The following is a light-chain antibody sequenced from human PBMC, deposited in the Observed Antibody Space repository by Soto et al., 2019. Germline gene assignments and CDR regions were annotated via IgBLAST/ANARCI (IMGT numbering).Light chain of an antibody. CDR3: AAGDDSLSGVV. Sequence: QSVLTQPPSASGTPGQRVSISCSGRNSNIGGHYVYWYEQLPGTAPKLLIYRNNQRSSGVPDLFSGSKSGTPAALAISGLRSEDEADYYCAAGDDSLSGVVFGGGSKLAV. J-gene: IGLJ2*01. CDR1: NSNIGGHY. CDR2: RNN. V-gene: IGLV1-47*01.